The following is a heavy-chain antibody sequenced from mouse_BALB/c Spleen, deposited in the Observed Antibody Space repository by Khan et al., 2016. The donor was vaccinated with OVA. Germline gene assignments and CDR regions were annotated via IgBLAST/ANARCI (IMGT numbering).Heavy chain of an antibody. D-gene: IGHD2-10*01. CDR2: INTYTGEP. CDR3: ARPPYFSYTLDY. Sequence: QIQLVQSGPELKKPGETVKISCTASGYTFTNYGMNWVKQSPGKALKWMGWINTYTGEPTYADDFKGRFAFSLETSASTAYLQINNLKNEDTATYFYARPPYFSYTLDYWGQGTSVTVSS. CDR1: GYTFTNYG. J-gene: IGHJ4*01. V-gene: IGHV9-3-1*01.